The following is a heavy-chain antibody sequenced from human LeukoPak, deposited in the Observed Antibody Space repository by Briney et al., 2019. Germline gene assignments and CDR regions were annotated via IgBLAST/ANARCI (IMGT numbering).Heavy chain of an antibody. V-gene: IGHV3-66*01. Sequence: PGGSLRLSCAASGFTVSSNYMSWVRQAPGKGLEWVSVIYSGGSTYYADSAKGRFTISRDNSKNTLYLQMNSLRVEDTAVYYCARDSGGSVDYWGQGTLVTVSS. J-gene: IGHJ4*02. D-gene: IGHD2-15*01. CDR3: ARDSGGSVDY. CDR2: IYSGGST. CDR1: GFTVSSNY.